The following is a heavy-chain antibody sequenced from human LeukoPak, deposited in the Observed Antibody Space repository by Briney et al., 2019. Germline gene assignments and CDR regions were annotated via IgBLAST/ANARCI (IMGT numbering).Heavy chain of an antibody. CDR3: ARDGITCTRDY. CDR2: IDENGFKT. Sequence: GSLRLSCAASGFIFRSYWMVWVRQAPGKGLEGVASIDENGFKTYYAAYVTGRFTISKDTAKNSLDLQMNSLRAEDTAVYYCARDGITCTRDYWGQGALVTVSS. V-gene: IGHV3-7*01. J-gene: IGHJ4*02. D-gene: IGHD1-7*01. CDR1: GFIFRSYW.